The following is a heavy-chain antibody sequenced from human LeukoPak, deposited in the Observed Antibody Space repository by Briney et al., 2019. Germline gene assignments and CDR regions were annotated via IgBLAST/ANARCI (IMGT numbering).Heavy chain of an antibody. CDR3: ARTGSDSSGYYSFDY. CDR1: GYTFTSYD. Sequence: ASVKVSCKASGYTFTSYDINWVRQAPGQGLEWMGWISAYNGNTNYAQKLQGRVTMTTDTSTSTAYMELRSLRSDDTAVYYCARTGSDSSGYYSFDYWGQGTLVTVSS. CDR2: ISAYNGNT. J-gene: IGHJ4*02. V-gene: IGHV1-18*01. D-gene: IGHD3-22*01.